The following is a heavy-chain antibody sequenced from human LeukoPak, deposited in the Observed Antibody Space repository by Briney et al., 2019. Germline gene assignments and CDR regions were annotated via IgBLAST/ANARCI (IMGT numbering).Heavy chain of an antibody. Sequence: PSETLSLICAVSGYSISSGYYWGWIRQPPGKGLEWIGSIYHSGSTYYNPSLKSRVTISVDTSKNQFSLKLSSVTAADTAVYYCARVKGLERRWFDPWGQGTLVTVSS. V-gene: IGHV4-38-2*01. D-gene: IGHD1-1*01. CDR3: ARVKGLERRWFDP. CDR2: IYHSGST. CDR1: GYSISSGYY. J-gene: IGHJ5*02.